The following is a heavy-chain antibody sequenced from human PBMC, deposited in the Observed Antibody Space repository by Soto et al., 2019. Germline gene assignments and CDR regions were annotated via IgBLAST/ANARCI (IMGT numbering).Heavy chain of an antibody. CDR2: IWYDGSTI. Sequence: GGSLRLSCAASGFTFSSYGMHWVRQAPGKGLEWVAVIWYDGSTIYYADSVKGRFTISRDNAKNSLYLQMNSLRAEDTAVYYCARDLTYDFWSGYLFDYWGQGTLVTVSS. V-gene: IGHV3-33*01. CDR3: ARDLTYDFWSGYLFDY. D-gene: IGHD3-3*01. J-gene: IGHJ4*02. CDR1: GFTFSSYG.